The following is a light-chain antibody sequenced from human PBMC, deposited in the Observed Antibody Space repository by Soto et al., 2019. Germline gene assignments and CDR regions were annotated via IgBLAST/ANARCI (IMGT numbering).Light chain of an antibody. CDR3: QQRSNWPRT. CDR1: QSVSSN. CDR2: DAS. Sequence: EIVMTQAPATLAVSAVAVSTLSCRASQSVSSNFAWFQQKPGQAPRLLIYDASNRATGIPARFSGSGSGTDFTLIISSLEPEDFAVYYCQQRSNWPRTFGQGTKVDI. V-gene: IGKV3-11*01. J-gene: IGKJ1*01.